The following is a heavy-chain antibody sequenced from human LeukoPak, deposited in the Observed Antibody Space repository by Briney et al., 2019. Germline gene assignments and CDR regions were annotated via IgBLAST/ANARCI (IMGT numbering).Heavy chain of an antibody. CDR1: GFTFSSYW. CDR2: IKQEGSEK. V-gene: IGHV3-7*01. J-gene: IGHJ4*02. CDR3: AREDYDFWSGYYTD. D-gene: IGHD3-3*01. Sequence: PGGSLRLSCAASGFTFSSYWMRWVRQAPGKGLEGVANIKQEGSEKYYVDSVKGRFTISRDNAKNSLYLQMNSLRAEDTAVYYCAREDYDFWSGYYTDWGQGTLVTVSS.